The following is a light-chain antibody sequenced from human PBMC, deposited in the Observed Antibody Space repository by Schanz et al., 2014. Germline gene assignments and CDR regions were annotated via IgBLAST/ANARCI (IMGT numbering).Light chain of an antibody. J-gene: IGLJ1*01. CDR1: TSDVGAYNY. CDR3: QSYDSSLSGFSYV. Sequence: QSVLTQPASVSGSLGQSVTISCTGTTSDVGAYNYVSWYQQHPGKAPKLMIYEVSKRPSGVPDRFSGSRSGNTASLTVSGLQAEDEADYYCQSYDSSLSGFSYVFGTGTKLTVL. V-gene: IGLV2-8*01. CDR2: EVS.